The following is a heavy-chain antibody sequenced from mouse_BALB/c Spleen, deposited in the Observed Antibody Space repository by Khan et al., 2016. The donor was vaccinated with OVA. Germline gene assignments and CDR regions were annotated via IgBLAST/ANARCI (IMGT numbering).Heavy chain of an antibody. Sequence: QVTLKESGPGILQPSQTLSLTCSFSGFSLSTYGIGVGWIRQPSGKGLEWLAHIWWTDDKYYNTALKSRPTISKDTSNNQVFLTHASVDTANTATYYCARIYHYRYDCFDYWGHGTTLTVSS. CDR3: ARIYHYRYDCFDY. V-gene: IGHV8-11*01. D-gene: IGHD2-14*01. CDR1: GFSLSTYGIG. CDR2: IWWTDDK. J-gene: IGHJ2*01.